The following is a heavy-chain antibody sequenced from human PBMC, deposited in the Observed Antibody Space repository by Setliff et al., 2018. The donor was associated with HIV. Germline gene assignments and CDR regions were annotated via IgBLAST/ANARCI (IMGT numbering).Heavy chain of an antibody. Sequence: SETLSLTCTVSGGSISSGGYFWSWIRQSPGKGLEWIGEINHSGSTNYNPSLKSRLTTSADTSKKQFSLRLSSVTAADTAVYYCARGRRSAAAGTRWDYMDVWGKGTTVTVSS. D-gene: IGHD6-13*01. J-gene: IGHJ6*03. CDR2: INHSGST. CDR1: GGSISSGGYF. V-gene: IGHV4-39*07. CDR3: ARGRRSAAAGTRWDYMDV.